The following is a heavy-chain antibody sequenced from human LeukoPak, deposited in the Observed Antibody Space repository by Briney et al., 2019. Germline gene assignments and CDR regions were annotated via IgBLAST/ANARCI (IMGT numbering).Heavy chain of an antibody. CDR2: ISSSGNTI. D-gene: IGHD7-27*01. J-gene: IGHJ4*02. CDR1: GFTFSSYE. Sequence: PGGSLRLSCAASGFTFSSYEMNWVRQAPGKGLEWVSYISSSGNTIFYADSVKGRFTLSRDNAKNSLFLQMNSLRAEDTAVYYCARGNWAPYFDYWGQGTLVTVSS. V-gene: IGHV3-48*03. CDR3: ARGNWAPYFDY.